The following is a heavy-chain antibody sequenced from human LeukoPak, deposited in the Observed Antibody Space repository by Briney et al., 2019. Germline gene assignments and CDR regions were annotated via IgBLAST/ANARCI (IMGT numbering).Heavy chain of an antibody. J-gene: IGHJ3*02. CDR3: ARVSFGVESDAFDI. CDR1: GFTFSSYA. D-gene: IGHD3-3*01. Sequence: GGSLRLSCAASGFTFSSYAMSWVRQAPGKGLVWVSRINSDGSSTSYADSVKGRFTISRDNAKNTLYLQMNSLRAEDTAVYYCARVSFGVESDAFDIWGQGTMVTVSS. V-gene: IGHV3-74*01. CDR2: INSDGSST.